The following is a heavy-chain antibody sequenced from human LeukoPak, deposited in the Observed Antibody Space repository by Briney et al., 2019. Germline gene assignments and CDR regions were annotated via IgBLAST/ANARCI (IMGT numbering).Heavy chain of an antibody. CDR3: ARGYCSGGSCYFDY. J-gene: IGHJ4*02. D-gene: IGHD2-15*01. CDR1: GGSISSYY. V-gene: IGHV4-59*08. CDR2: TYYSGST. Sequence: PSETLSLTCTVSGGSISSYYWSWIRQPPGKGLEWIGYTYYSGSTNYNPSLKSRVTISVDTSKNQFSLKLSSVTAADTAVYYCARGYCSGGSCYFDYWGQGTLVTVSS.